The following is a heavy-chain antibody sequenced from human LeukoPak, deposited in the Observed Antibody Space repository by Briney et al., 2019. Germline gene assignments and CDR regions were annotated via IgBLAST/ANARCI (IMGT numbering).Heavy chain of an antibody. CDR3: ARDSRVTGRHAFDI. CDR2: IYYSGST. V-gene: IGHV4-59*01. D-gene: IGHD2-21*02. CDR1: GGSISSYY. Sequence: PSETLSLTCTVSGGSISSYYWSWIRQPPGKGLEWIGYIYYSGSTNYNPSLKSRVTISVDTSKNQFSLKLSSVTAADTAVYYCARDSRVTGRHAFDIWGQGTMVTVSS. J-gene: IGHJ3*02.